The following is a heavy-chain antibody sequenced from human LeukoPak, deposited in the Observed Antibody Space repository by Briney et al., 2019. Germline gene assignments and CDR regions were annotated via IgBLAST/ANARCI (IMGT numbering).Heavy chain of an antibody. CDR2: IYYSGST. CDR3: ASGGPAAAFDY. CDR1: GGSISSYY. J-gene: IGHJ4*02. V-gene: IGHV4-59*01. D-gene: IGHD2-2*01. Sequence: KASETLSLTCTVSGGSISSYYWSWIRQSPGKGLEWIGYIYYSGSTNYNPSLKSRVTISVDTSKNQFSLKLSSVTAADTAVYYCASGGPAAAFDYWGQGTLVTVSS.